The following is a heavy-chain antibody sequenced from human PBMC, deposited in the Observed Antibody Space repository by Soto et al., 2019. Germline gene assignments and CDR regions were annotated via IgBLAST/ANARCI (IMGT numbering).Heavy chain of an antibody. CDR2: IYHSGST. V-gene: IGHV4-4*02. CDR3: ARESGSYFGTDYYYYYGMDV. CDR1: GGSISSSNW. J-gene: IGHJ6*02. D-gene: IGHD1-26*01. Sequence: PSETLSLTCAVSGGSISSSNWWSWVRQPPGKGLEWIGEIYHSGSTNYNPSLKSRVTISVDKSKNQFSLKLSSVTAADTAVYYCARESGSYFGTDYYYYYGMDVWGQGTTVT.